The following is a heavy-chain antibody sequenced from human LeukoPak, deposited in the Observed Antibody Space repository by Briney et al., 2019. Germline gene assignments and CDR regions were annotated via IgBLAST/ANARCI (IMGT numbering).Heavy chain of an antibody. Sequence: SQTLSLTCPVSGGSISSGGYYWSWIRQHPGKGLEWIGYIYYSGSTYYNPSLKSRVTLSVDTSKNQFSLKLSSVTAADTAVYYCARSSSWYYNWFDPWGQGTLVTVSS. CDR3: ARSSSWYYNWFDP. V-gene: IGHV4-31*03. J-gene: IGHJ5*02. D-gene: IGHD6-13*01. CDR1: GGSISSGGYY. CDR2: IYYSGST.